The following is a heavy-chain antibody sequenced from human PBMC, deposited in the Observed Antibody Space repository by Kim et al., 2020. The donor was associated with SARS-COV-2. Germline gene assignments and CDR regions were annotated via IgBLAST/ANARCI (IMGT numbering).Heavy chain of an antibody. CDR1: WYSFNNYW. D-gene: IGHD5-12*01. V-gene: IGHV5-51*01. J-gene: IGHJ3*02. Sequence: GESLKISCRTPWYSFNNYWIAWVRQMPGKGLEWMGLIYPGDSENRHSPSFQGQVTLSADKSITTAYLQWGNLKASDAALSYCSRPLSGYDWNAFDIWGHETLVTVSS. CDR2: IYPGDSEN. CDR3: SRPLSGYDWNAFDI.